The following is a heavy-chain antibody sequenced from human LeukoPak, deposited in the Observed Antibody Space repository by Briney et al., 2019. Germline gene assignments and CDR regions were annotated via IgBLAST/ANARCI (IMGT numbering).Heavy chain of an antibody. J-gene: IGHJ4*02. CDR1: GFTFSSYD. D-gene: IGHD3-10*01. CDR3: ARAMSEPMVRGAYSPIYYFDY. V-gene: IGHV3-13*01. Sequence: GGSLRLSCAASGFTFSSYDMHWVRQATGKGLEWVSAIGTAGDTYYPGSVKGRFTISRENAKNSLYLQMNSLRAGDTAVYHCARAMSEPMVRGAYSPIYYFDYWGQGTLVTVSS. CDR2: IGTAGDT.